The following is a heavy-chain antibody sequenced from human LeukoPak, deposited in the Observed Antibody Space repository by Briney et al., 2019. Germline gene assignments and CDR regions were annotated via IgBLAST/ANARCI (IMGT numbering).Heavy chain of an antibody. CDR2: VSGSGGGT. V-gene: IGHV3-23*01. D-gene: IGHD2-15*01. Sequence: GGSLRLSCAASGFTFSSSAMNWVRQAPGRGLEWVSVVSGSGGGTYYADSVKGRFTISRDNSKNTLYLQMNSLRAEDTATYYCAKRMCSGNNCYSGSDYWGQGTLVTVSS. CDR1: GFTFSSSA. J-gene: IGHJ4*02. CDR3: AKRMCSGNNCYSGSDY.